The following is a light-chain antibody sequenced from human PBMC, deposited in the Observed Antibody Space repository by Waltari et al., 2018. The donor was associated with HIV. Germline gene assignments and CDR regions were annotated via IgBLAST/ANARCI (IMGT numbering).Light chain of an antibody. Sequence: QSVLTQPPSASGTPGQRVTISCSGSSPNIGSNTVNWYQQHPGTAPKRIIHNNNPRPSGVPDRFSGSKSGTSASLAISGLQSEDEADYYCAAWDDSLNGVIFGGGTKLTVL. CDR3: AAWDDSLNGVI. CDR2: NNN. V-gene: IGLV1-44*01. CDR1: SPNIGSNT. J-gene: IGLJ2*01.